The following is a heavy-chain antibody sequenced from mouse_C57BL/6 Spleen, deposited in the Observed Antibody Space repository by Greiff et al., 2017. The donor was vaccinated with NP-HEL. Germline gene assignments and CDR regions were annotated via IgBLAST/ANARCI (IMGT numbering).Heavy chain of an antibody. J-gene: IGHJ2*01. CDR2: IDPSDSYT. D-gene: IGHD2-5*01. V-gene: IGHV1-59*01. CDR1: GYTFTSYW. Sequence: QVQLQQPGAELVRPGTSVKLSCKASGYTFTSYWMHWVKQRPGQGLEWIGVIDPSDSYTNYNQKFKGKATLTVDTSSSTAYMQLSSLTSEDSAVYYCARSSNCLDYWGQGTTLTVSS. CDR3: ARSSNCLDY.